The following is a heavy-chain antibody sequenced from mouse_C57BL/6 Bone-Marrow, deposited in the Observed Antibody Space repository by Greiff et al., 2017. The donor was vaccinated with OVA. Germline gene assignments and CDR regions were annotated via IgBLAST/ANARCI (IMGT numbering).Heavy chain of an antibody. D-gene: IGHD1-1*01. Sequence: EVKLVESGGGLVKPGGSLKLSCAASGFTFSDYGMHWVRQAPEKGLEWVAYISSGSSTIYYADTVKCRFTISRDNAKNTLFLQMTSLRSEDTAMYYCARRGFTTVVAKYYAMDYWGQGTSVTVSS. J-gene: IGHJ4*01. V-gene: IGHV5-17*01. CDR1: GFTFSDYG. CDR3: ARRGFTTVVAKYYAMDY. CDR2: ISSGSSTI.